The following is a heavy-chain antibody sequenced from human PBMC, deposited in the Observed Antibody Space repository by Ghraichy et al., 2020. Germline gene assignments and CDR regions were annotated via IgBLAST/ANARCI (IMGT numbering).Heavy chain of an antibody. CDR3: ARELGYCSSTSCRPGGELHWFDP. CDR2: INSDGSST. V-gene: IGHV3-74*01. D-gene: IGHD2-2*01. CDR1: GFTFSSYW. J-gene: IGHJ5*02. Sequence: GGSLRLSCAASGFTFSSYWMHWVRQAPGKGLVWVSRINSDGSSTSYADSVKGRFTISRDNAKNTLYLQMNSLRAEDTAVYYCARELGYCSSTSCRPGGELHWFDPWGQGTLVTVSS.